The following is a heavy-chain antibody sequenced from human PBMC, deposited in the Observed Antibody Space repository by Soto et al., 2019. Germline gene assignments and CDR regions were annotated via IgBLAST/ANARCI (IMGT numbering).Heavy chain of an antibody. Sequence: QVQLMQSGAEVMKPGASVKVSCKASGYTFNTYYIHWVRQAPGQGLEWVGIINPYDGTRTYAQNFQGGVTLTRDTSTTTVYMELGSLRSEDTAVYYCARAAAGAAVRYYFDHWGQGTLVTVSS. CDR1: GYTFNTYY. V-gene: IGHV1-46*02. CDR2: INPYDGTR. D-gene: IGHD6-13*01. CDR3: ARAAAGAAVRYYFDH. J-gene: IGHJ4*02.